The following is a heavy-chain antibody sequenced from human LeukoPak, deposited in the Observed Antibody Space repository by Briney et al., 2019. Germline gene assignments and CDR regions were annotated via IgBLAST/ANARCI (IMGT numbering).Heavy chain of an antibody. CDR3: ARASHDSSGTPFDY. D-gene: IGHD3-22*01. CDR2: ISSSSSYI. V-gene: IGHV3-21*01. Sequence: GGSLRLSCAASGFTFSSYSMNWVRQAPGKGLEWVSSISSSSSYIYYADSVKGRFTISRDNAKNSLYLQMNSLRAEDTAVYYCARASHDSSGTPFDYWGQGTLVTVSS. J-gene: IGHJ4*02. CDR1: GFTFSSYS.